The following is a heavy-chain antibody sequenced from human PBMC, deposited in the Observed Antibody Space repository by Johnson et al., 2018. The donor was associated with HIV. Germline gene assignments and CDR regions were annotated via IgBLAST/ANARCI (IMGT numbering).Heavy chain of an antibody. CDR3: AKEDSSSWNAFDI. CDR1: GFTFSSYA. J-gene: IGHJ3*02. Sequence: QVHLVESGGGVVQPGRSLSLSCAASGFTFSSYAMNWVRQAPGKGLEWVAFIRYDGSNKYYADSVKGRFTISRDNSKNTLYLQMNSLRAEDTAVYYCAKEDSSSWNAFDIWGQGTMVTVSS. V-gene: IGHV3-30*02. CDR2: IRYDGSNK. D-gene: IGHD6-6*01.